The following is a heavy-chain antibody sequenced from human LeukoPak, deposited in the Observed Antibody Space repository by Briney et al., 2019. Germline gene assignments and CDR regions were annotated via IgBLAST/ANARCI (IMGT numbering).Heavy chain of an antibody. CDR3: AKGGGWYWVGKSHDVFDI. D-gene: IGHD2-15*01. Sequence: PGGSLRLSCAASGFTFSSYGMHWVRQAPGKGLEWVAFIRYDGSNKYYADSVKGRFTISRDNSKNTLYLQINSLRAEDTAVYYCAKGGGWYWVGKSHDVFDIWGQGTMVTVSS. V-gene: IGHV3-30*02. J-gene: IGHJ3*02. CDR2: IRYDGSNK. CDR1: GFTFSSYG.